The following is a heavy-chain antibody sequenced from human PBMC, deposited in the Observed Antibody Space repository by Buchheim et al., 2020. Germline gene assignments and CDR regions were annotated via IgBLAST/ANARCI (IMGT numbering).Heavy chain of an antibody. CDR3: AKAANPLRFLEWHSTDRYYYYGMDV. V-gene: IGHV3-23*01. CDR1: GFTFSSYA. J-gene: IGHJ6*02. D-gene: IGHD3-3*01. Sequence: EVQLLESGGGLVQPGGSLRLSCAASGFTFSSYAMSWVRQAPGKGLEWVSAISGSGGSTYYADSVKGRFTISRDNSKNTLYLQMNSLRAEDTAVYYCAKAANPLRFLEWHSTDRYYYYGMDVWGQGTT. CDR2: ISGSGGST.